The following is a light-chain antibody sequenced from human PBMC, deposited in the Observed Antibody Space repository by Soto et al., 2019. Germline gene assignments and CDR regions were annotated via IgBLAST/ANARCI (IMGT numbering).Light chain of an antibody. V-gene: IGKV3-20*01. CDR3: QQYASSHWT. J-gene: IGKJ1*01. CDR1: QSVSSSY. Sequence: EIVLTQSPGTLSLSPGERATLSCRASQSVSSSYLAWFQQKPGQAPRLLIYGASSRATGIPDRCSGSGSGTDFTLTISRLEPEDFAVYYCQQYASSHWTFGQGTKVEI. CDR2: GAS.